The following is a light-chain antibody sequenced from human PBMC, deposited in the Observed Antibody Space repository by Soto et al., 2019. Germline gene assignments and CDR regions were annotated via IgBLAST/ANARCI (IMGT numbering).Light chain of an antibody. CDR3: QQFNNWPQT. Sequence: EIVMTQSPATLSVSPGERATLSCRASQSVSSNLAWYQQKSGQAPRLLIYGASTRATGIPARFSGSGSGTEFTLTISSLQSEDFAVYFCQQFNNWPQTFGQGTKV. J-gene: IGKJ1*01. CDR2: GAS. V-gene: IGKV3-15*01. CDR1: QSVSSN.